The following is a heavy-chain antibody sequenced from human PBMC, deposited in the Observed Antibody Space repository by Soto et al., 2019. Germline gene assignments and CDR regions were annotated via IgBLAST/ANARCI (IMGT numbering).Heavy chain of an antibody. CDR1: GFTFSSYS. D-gene: IGHD4-17*01. CDR2: ISSSSSTI. Sequence: EVQLVESGGGLVQPGGSLRLSCAASGFTFSSYSMNWVRQAPGKGLEWISYISSSSSTIYYADSVKGRFSISRDNAKNSLYLQMNGLRDEDTSVYYCARDQGNYGDYEYYYYYYGMDVWGQGTTVTVSS. CDR3: ARDQGNYGDYEYYYYYYGMDV. V-gene: IGHV3-48*02. J-gene: IGHJ6*02.